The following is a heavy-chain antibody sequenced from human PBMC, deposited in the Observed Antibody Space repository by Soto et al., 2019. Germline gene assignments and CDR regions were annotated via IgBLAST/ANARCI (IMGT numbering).Heavy chain of an antibody. CDR2: IYHSGST. D-gene: IGHD2-2*01. Sequence: PSETLSLTCAVSGGSISSSNWWSWVRQPPGKGLEWIGEIYHSGSTNYNPSLKSRVTISVDKSKNQFSLKLSSVTAADTAVYYCARDGEAYCSSTSCAANWFDPWGQGTMVTSP. V-gene: IGHV4-4*02. CDR1: GGSISSSNW. J-gene: IGHJ5*02. CDR3: ARDGEAYCSSTSCAANWFDP.